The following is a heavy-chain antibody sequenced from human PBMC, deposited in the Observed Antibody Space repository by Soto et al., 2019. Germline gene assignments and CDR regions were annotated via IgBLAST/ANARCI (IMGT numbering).Heavy chain of an antibody. CDR1: GGSIISYY. J-gene: IGHJ5*02. V-gene: IGHV4-59*01. D-gene: IGHD1-26*01. Sequence: LSLTCTVSGGSIISYYWSWIRQPPGKGLEWIGYIYYSGSTNYNPSLKSRVTISVDTSKNQFSLKLSSVTAADTAVYYCARGGEWELPTYWFDPWGQGTLVTVSS. CDR3: ARGGEWELPTYWFDP. CDR2: IYYSGST.